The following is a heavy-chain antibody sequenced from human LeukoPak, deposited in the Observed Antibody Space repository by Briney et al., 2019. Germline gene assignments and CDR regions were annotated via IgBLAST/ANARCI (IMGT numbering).Heavy chain of an antibody. J-gene: IGHJ4*02. V-gene: IGHV3-53*01. CDR1: GFTVSSNY. Sequence: GGSLRLSCAASGFTVSSNYMSWVRQAPGKGLEWVSVIFSGGSIYYADSVKGRFTISRDNSKNTVDLQMNSLRAEDTAVYYCARGSGSFSGGFDYWGQGTLVTVSS. CDR2: IFSGGSI. CDR3: ARGSGSFSGGFDY. D-gene: IGHD1-26*01.